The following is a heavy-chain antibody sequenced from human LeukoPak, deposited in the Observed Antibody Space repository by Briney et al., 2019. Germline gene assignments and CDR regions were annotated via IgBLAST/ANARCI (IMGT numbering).Heavy chain of an antibody. J-gene: IGHJ4*02. D-gene: IGHD2-2*01. V-gene: IGHV3-23*01. CDR1: GFTFSSYA. Sequence: GGSLRLSCGASGFTFSSYAMSWVRQSPGRGLEWVAGVSPSGGRTLYADSVEGRFTISRDNSNDIVYLQLSSFRAEDSALYYCAKVRGVYCSSPACYYYDSWGQGTPVTVSS. CDR2: VSPSGGRT. CDR3: AKVRGVYCSSPACYYYDS.